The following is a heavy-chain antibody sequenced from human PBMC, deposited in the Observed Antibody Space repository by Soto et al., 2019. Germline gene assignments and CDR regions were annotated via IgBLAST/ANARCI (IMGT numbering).Heavy chain of an antibody. D-gene: IGHD1-20*01. Sequence: LRLSCAASGFTFSSYAMTWVRQAPGKGLEWVSTISGTGGNTYYADSVKGRFTISRDNSKNTVYLQMNSLRAEDTAVYYCVKAVYLLDFDYWGQGTLVTVSS. V-gene: IGHV3-23*01. CDR2: ISGTGGNT. J-gene: IGHJ4*02. CDR1: GFTFSSYA. CDR3: VKAVYLLDFDY.